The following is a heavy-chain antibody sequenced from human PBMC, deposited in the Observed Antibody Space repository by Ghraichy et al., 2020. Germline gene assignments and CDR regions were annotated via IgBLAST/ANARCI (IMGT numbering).Heavy chain of an antibody. J-gene: IGHJ2*01. D-gene: IGHD1-26*01. CDR1: GYTFTNHY. CDR3: ARMEPEAYSHFDL. V-gene: IGHV1-2*02. CDR2: IHPTSGGT. Sequence: ASVKVSCKSSGYTFTNHYMHWVRQAPGQGLEWVGWIHPTSGGTKYAQKFQGRVTMTRDTSISTAYMELTRLTSDDTAVYFCARMEPEAYSHFDLWGRGTLVIVSS.